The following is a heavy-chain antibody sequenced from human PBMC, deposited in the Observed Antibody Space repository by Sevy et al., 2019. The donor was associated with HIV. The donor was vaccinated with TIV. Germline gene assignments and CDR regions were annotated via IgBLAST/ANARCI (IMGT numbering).Heavy chain of an antibody. V-gene: IGHV3-48*04. CDR1: GFTLSSYG. CDR3: AREGDLRYFDF. J-gene: IGHJ2*01. Sequence: GGSLRLSCAASGFTLSSYGMHWVRQAPGKGLEWVSYISNSGSTIYYADSVKGRFTISRDNAQSSMYLQMNRLRAEDTAVYYCAREGDLRYFDFWGRGTLVTVSS. CDR2: ISNSGSTI. D-gene: IGHD3-10*01.